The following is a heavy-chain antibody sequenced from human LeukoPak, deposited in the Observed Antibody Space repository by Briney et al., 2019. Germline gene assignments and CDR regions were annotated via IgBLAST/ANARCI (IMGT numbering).Heavy chain of an antibody. CDR3: ARDRSQDYYYYYMDV. CDR1: GGSISSGGYY. J-gene: IGHJ6*03. Sequence: TLSLTCTVSGGSISSGGYYWSWIRQHPGKGLEWIGYIYYSGSTYYNPSLKSRVTISVDTSKNQFSLKLSSVTAADTAVYYCARDRSQDYYYYYMDVWGKGTTVTVSS. V-gene: IGHV4-31*03. CDR2: IYYSGST.